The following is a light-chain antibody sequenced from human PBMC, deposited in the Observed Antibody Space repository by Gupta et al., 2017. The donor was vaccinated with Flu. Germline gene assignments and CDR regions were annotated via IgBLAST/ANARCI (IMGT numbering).Light chain of an antibody. V-gene: IGLV3-19*01. CDR1: SLRSSY. J-gene: IGLJ2*01. CDR2: GNN. CDR3: NCRDTSGNHVV. Sequence: SSELTQDPAVSVALGQTVRVTCQGDSLRSSYASWYQQKPGQAPLLVVFGNNDRPSGIPDRFSGSSSGNTASSPITDAQAEDEEDDYCNCRDTSGNHVVFGGGTKLTVL.